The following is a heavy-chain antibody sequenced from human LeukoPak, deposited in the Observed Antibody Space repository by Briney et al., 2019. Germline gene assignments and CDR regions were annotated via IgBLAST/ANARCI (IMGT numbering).Heavy chain of an antibody. Sequence: ASVKVSCKASGYTFTSYGISWVRQAPGQGLEWMGWISAYNGNTNYAQKLQGRVTMTTDTSTNTAYMELRSLRSDDTAVYYCARVPGGVAVAGFDYWGQGTLVTVSP. V-gene: IGHV1-18*01. CDR3: ARVPGGVAVAGFDY. CDR2: ISAYNGNT. J-gene: IGHJ4*02. D-gene: IGHD6-19*01. CDR1: GYTFTSYG.